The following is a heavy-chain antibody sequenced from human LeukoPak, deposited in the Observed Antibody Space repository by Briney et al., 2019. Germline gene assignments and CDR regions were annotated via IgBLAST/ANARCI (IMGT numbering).Heavy chain of an antibody. CDR3: AKDSSGYYNWFDP. D-gene: IGHD3-22*01. CDR1: GFTFSSYC. CDR2: ISYDGNRK. Sequence: PGGSLGLSCAASGFTFSSYCMHWVRQAPGKGLEWVADISYDGNRKYYADSVKGRFTISRDNSKNTLYLQMNSLRAEDTAVYYCAKDSSGYYNWFDPWGQGTLVTVSS. J-gene: IGHJ5*02. V-gene: IGHV3-30*19.